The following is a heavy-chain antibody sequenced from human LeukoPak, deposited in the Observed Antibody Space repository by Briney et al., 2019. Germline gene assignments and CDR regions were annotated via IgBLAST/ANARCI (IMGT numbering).Heavy chain of an antibody. CDR3: ARIGGPGSYYPPYFDY. D-gene: IGHD3-10*01. CDR2: IYYSGST. CDR1: GGSISSYY. V-gene: IGHV4-59*08. J-gene: IGHJ4*02. Sequence: SETLSLTCTVSGGSISSYYWSWIRQPPGKGLEWIGYIYYSGSTNYNPSLKSRVTISVDTSKNQFSLKLSSVTAADTAVYYCARIGGPGSYYPPYFDYWGQGTLVTVSS.